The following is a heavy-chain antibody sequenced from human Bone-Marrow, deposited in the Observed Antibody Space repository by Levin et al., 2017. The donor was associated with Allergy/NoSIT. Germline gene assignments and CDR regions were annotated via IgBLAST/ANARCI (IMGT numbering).Heavy chain of an antibody. CDR2: INSDESDT. CDR1: GFTFSSYW. J-gene: IGHJ4*02. Sequence: PGGSLRLSCAASGFTFSSYWMHWVRQAPGKGLVWVSRINSDESDTSYADSVKGRFAISRDNGKSTVFLQMNSLRAEDTAVYYCATLGELGYWGQGTLVTVSS. D-gene: IGHD3-10*01. CDR3: ATLGELGY. V-gene: IGHV3-74*01.